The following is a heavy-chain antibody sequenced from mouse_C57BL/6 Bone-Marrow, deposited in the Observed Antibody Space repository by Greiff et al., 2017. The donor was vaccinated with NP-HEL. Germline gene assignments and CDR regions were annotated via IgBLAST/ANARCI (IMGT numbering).Heavy chain of an antibody. V-gene: IGHV1-81*01. Sequence: VQLQQSGAELARPGASVKLSCKASGYTFTSYGISWVKQRTGQGLEWIGEIYPRSGNTYYNEKFKGKATLTADKSSSTAYMELRSLTSEDSAVYFCARDSLAYWGQGTLVTVSA. CDR1: GYTFTSYG. CDR2: IYPRSGNT. CDR3: ARDSLAY. J-gene: IGHJ3*01.